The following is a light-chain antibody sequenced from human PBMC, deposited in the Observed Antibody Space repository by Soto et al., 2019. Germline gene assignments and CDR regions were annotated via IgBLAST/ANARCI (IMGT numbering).Light chain of an antibody. J-gene: IGKJ2*01. V-gene: IGKV2-24*01. CDR3: MQATQSYT. CDR2: KIS. CDR1: QSLVHSDGNTY. Sequence: DIVLTQTPLSSPVTLGQPASISCRSSQSLVHSDGNTYFNWLQQRPGQPPRLLIYKISKLFPGVPDRFSVSVAGTDFTLQISRVEAEDGGVYYCMQATQSYTFGQGTKLEIK.